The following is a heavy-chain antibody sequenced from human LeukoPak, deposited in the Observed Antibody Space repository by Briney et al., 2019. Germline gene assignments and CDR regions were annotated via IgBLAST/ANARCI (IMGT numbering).Heavy chain of an antibody. CDR1: GGSISSGGYY. J-gene: IGHJ4*02. D-gene: IGHD3-10*01. V-gene: IGHV4-39*07. CDR3: ARGLYGSGSYPAY. CDR2: INHSGST. Sequence: SETLSLTCTVSGGSISSGGYYWSWIRQPPGKGLEWIGEINHSGSTNYNPSLKSRVTISVDTSKNQFSLKLSSVTAADTAVYYCARGLYGSGSYPAYWGQGTLVTVSS.